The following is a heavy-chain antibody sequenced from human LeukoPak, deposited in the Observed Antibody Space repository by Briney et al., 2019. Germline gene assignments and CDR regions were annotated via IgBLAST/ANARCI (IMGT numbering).Heavy chain of an antibody. D-gene: IGHD5-24*01. J-gene: IGHJ4*02. CDR3: ARGRKRWLQLGPHLDY. CDR1: GGTFSSHA. CDR2: IIPIFGTA. V-gene: IGHV1-69*13. Sequence: ASVKVSCKASGGTFSSHAISWVRQAPGQGLEWMGGIIPIFGTANYAQKFQGRVTITADESTSTAYMELSSLRSEGTAVYYCARGRKRWLQLGPHLDYWGQGTLVTVSS.